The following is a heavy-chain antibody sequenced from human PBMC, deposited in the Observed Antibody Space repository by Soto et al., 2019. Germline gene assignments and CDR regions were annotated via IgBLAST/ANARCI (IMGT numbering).Heavy chain of an antibody. CDR3: ARGRYYGSGSGDAFDI. V-gene: IGHV6-1*01. J-gene: IGHJ3*02. D-gene: IGHD3-10*01. CDR1: GDSVSSNSAA. Sequence: KQSQTLSLTCAISGDSVSSNSAAWNWIRQSPSRGLEWLGRTYYRSKWYNDYAVSVKSRITINPDTSKNQFSLQLNSVTPEDTAVYYCARGRYYGSGSGDAFDIWGQGTMVTVSS. CDR2: TYYRSKWYN.